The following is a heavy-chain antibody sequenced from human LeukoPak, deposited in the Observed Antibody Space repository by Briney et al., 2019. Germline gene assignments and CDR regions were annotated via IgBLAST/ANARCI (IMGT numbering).Heavy chain of an antibody. CDR3: AREEEYSNYGRDWFDP. D-gene: IGHD4-11*01. J-gene: IGHJ5*02. V-gene: IGHV4-39*07. CDR1: GGSISSSSYY. Sequence: SETLSLTCTVSGGSISSSSYYWGWIRQPPGKGLEWIGSIYHSGSTYYNPSLKSRVTISVDTSKNQFSLKLSSVTAADTAVYYCAREEEYSNYGRDWFDPWGQGTLVTVSS. CDR2: IYHSGST.